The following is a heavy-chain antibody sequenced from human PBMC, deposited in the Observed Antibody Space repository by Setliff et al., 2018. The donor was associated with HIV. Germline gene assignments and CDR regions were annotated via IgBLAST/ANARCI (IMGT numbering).Heavy chain of an antibody. D-gene: IGHD5-18*01. CDR1: GGSISSSSYY. CDR2: IDASANT. V-gene: IGHV4-39*07. Sequence: PSETLSLTCTVSGGSISSSSYYWGWIRQAPGKGLEWIGCIDASANTYYTPSLKSRITISLDTSKNQFSLRMRSVTAADTAVYYCARVFVDTAVLRVLEYYFDSWGRGTLVTVSS. J-gene: IGHJ4*02. CDR3: ARVFVDTAVLRVLEYYFDS.